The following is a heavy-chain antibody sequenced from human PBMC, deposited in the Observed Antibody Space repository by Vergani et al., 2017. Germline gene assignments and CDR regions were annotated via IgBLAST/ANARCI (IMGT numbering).Heavy chain of an antibody. V-gene: IGHV5-51*03. D-gene: IGHD3-3*01. CDR3: ATQTFYSGYPPIPFDAS. Sequence: EVQLVQSGAEVKKPGESLKISCKASGYIFSAYWIGWVRQMPGKGLEWMGIVNPSDATTRYSPSFEGQVTISVDKSISTAYLQWSGLKASDTAIYYCATQTFYSGYPPIPFDASWGQGTLVTVSS. CDR2: VNPSDATT. J-gene: IGHJ4*02. CDR1: GYIFSAYW.